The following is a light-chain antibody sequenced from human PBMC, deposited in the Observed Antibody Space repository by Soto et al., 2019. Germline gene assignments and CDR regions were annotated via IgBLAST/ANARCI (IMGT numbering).Light chain of an antibody. V-gene: IGKV3-11*01. J-gene: IGKJ3*01. CDR1: QSVSSY. CDR2: YAS. Sequence: EIVLTQAPATLSLSTRERATLSCRASQSVSSYLAWYPQKPCQAPRLLIYYASNRATGIPARCSGSGSGTDFTLTISSLDSEDLEVYYCQQRSHGLFTFSPGTPFAIK. CDR3: QQRSHGLFT.